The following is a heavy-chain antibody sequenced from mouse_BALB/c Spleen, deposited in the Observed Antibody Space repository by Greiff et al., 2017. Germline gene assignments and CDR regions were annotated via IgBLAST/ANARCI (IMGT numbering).Heavy chain of an antibody. D-gene: IGHD1-1*01. CDR3: ARNYGSSFAWFAY. Sequence: VQRVESGAELVRPGTSVKVSCKASGYAFTNYLIEWVKQRPGQGLEWIGVINPGSGGTNYNEKFKGKATLTADKSSSTAYMQLSSLTSDDSAVYFCARNYGSSFAWFAYWGQGTLVTVSA. J-gene: IGHJ3*01. CDR2: INPGSGGT. CDR1: GYAFTNYL. V-gene: IGHV1-54*01.